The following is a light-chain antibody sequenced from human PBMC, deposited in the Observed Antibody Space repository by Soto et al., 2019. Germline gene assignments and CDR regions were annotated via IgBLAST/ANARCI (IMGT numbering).Light chain of an antibody. Sequence: DIRTTELSSGPTAYIKGWVDRRCGASQSLNNYLAWYQQKPGKAPKLLIYDASTLERGVPSRFSGTGSGPEFTPTISSLQPDDFAAYFCQQYNRYSWTFGQGTKVDIK. CDR3: QQYNRYSWT. CDR2: DAS. CDR1: QSLNNY. V-gene: IGKV1-5*01. J-gene: IGKJ1*01.